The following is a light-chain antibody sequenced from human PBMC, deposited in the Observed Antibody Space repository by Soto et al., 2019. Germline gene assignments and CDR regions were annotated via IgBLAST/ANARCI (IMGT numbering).Light chain of an antibody. CDR2: SND. V-gene: IGLV1-44*01. Sequence: QSVLTQPPSASGTPGQRVTISCSGSDSNIGSNSVNWYQHLPGMAPKLLTHSNDHRPSGVADRVSGSKSGTSGSLAISGLQSEDEADYYCAAWDDILNGCVFGVGTKLTVL. CDR3: AAWDDILNGCV. CDR1: DSNIGSNS. J-gene: IGLJ3*02.